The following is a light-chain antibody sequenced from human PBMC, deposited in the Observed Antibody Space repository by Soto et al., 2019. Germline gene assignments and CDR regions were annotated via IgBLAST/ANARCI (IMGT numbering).Light chain of an antibody. CDR1: SSDVGGHNY. J-gene: IGLJ6*01. CDR2: DVT. CDR3: SSFTSSATYV. Sequence: QSALTQPASVSGSPGQSITISCTGTSSDVGGHNYVSWYQQDPGKAPKLLIYDVTNRPSGVSNRFSGSKSGNTASLTISGLQTEDEADYYCSSFTSSATYVFVTGTQVTVL. V-gene: IGLV2-14*03.